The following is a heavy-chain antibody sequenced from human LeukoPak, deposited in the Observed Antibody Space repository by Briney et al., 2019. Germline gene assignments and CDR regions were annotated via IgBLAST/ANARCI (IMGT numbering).Heavy chain of an antibody. Sequence: SETPSLTCAFYGGSFSSYYWSWIRQPPGEGLEWIGEINHSGSTDYNPSLKNRVTISVDTSINQFSLKLSSVTAADTAVYYCARGYSSGWYVGWFDPWGQGNLVTVSS. CDR3: ARGYSSGWYVGWFDP. CDR1: GGSFSSYY. CDR2: INHSGST. V-gene: IGHV4-34*01. D-gene: IGHD6-19*01. J-gene: IGHJ5*02.